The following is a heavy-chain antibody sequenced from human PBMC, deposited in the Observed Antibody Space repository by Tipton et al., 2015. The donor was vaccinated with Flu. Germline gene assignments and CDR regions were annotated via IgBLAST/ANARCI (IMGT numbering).Heavy chain of an antibody. CDR1: GGSISSSSYY. V-gene: IGHV4-39*07. CDR2: IYYSGST. J-gene: IGHJ3*02. Sequence: TLSLTCTVSGGSISSSSYYLGWIRQPPGKGLEWIGSIYYSGSTYYNPSLKSRVTISVDTSKNQFSLKLSSVTAADTAVYYCARDSSYCSGGSCYSGAFDIWGQGTMVTVSS. D-gene: IGHD2-15*01. CDR3: ARDSSYCSGGSCYSGAFDI.